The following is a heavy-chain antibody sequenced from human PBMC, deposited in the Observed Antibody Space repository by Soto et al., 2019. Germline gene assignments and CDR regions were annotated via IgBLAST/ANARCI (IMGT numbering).Heavy chain of an antibody. Sequence: EVQLLESGGGLVQPGGSLRLSCAASGFPFRNYAMSWARQAPGKGLEWVSAISGSGGTTHYADSVKGRFTISRDNSKNTLYLQMISLRVEDTAVYYCAKERSSTSCYAFDYWGQGSLVTVSS. V-gene: IGHV3-23*01. D-gene: IGHD2-2*01. CDR1: GFPFRNYA. J-gene: IGHJ4*02. CDR3: AKERSSTSCYAFDY. CDR2: ISGSGGTT.